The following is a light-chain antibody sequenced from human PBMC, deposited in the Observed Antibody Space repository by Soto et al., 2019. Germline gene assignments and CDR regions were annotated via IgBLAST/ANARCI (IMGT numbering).Light chain of an antibody. CDR3: QSYGTSLSGLYV. Sequence: QYVLTQPASVSGAPGQRVTISCTGTSSNIGAGQDVHWYRQLPGAAPKFLISDSNNRASGVPDRFSVSKSGASASLAINGLRAEDEGDYFSQSYGTSLSGLYVFGTGTKVTVL. CDR2: DSN. CDR1: SSNIGAGQD. J-gene: IGLJ1*01. V-gene: IGLV1-40*01.